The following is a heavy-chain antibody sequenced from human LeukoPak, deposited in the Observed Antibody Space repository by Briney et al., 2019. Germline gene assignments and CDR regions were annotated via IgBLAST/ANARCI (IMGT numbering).Heavy chain of an antibody. CDR1: GGSFSGYY. CDR2: INHSGST. D-gene: IGHD6-19*01. V-gene: IGHV4-34*01. J-gene: IGHJ5*02. Sequence: SGTLSLTCAVYGGSFSGYYWSWIRQPPGKGLEWIGEINHSGSTNYNPSLKSRVTISVDTSKNQFSLKLSSVTAADTAVYYCARGGRMSSGWYSSWGQGTLVTVSS. CDR3: ARGGRMSSGWYSS.